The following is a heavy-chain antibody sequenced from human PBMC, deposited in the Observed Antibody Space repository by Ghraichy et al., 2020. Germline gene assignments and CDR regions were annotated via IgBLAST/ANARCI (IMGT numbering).Heavy chain of an antibody. Sequence: SETLSLICAVYGGSFSEYSWTWIRQSPGKGLEWIGEINHTGSTKYNPSLKSRVTISVDTSKNQFSLKVSSVTAADTAIYYCARGVEDIIGVAAPFDYWGQGTLVAVSS. J-gene: IGHJ4*02. V-gene: IGHV4-34*01. D-gene: IGHD6-19*01. CDR3: ARGVEDIIGVAAPFDY. CDR2: INHTGST. CDR1: GGSFSEYS.